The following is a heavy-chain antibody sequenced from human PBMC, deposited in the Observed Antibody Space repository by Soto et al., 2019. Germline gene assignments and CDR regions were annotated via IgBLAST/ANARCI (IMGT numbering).Heavy chain of an antibody. V-gene: IGHV3-74*01. D-gene: IGHD3-10*01. CDR3: ARGMGMGMVRGDLHSFDY. CDR1: GFTFSSYW. CDR2: INSDGSST. J-gene: IGHJ4*02. Sequence: EVQLVESGGGLVQPGGSLRLSCAASGFTFSSYWMHWGRQAPGKGLVWVSRINSDGSSTSYADSVQGRFTISRDNAKNTLYLAMNRLRAEETAVYYWARGMGMGMVRGDLHSFDYWGQGTLVTVSS.